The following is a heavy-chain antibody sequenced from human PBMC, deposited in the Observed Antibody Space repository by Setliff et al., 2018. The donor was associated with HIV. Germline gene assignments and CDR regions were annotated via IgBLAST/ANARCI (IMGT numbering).Heavy chain of an antibody. CDR2: INHSGSA. Sequence: SETLSLTCTVSGASISSSGYYWGWIRQPPGKGLEWIGEINHSGSANYNPSLKSRVTISVDTSKNQFSLNLNSVTAADTAVYYCARGLGLLRGVPFSRWGQGTLVTVSS. CDR3: ARGLGLLRGVPFSR. J-gene: IGHJ4*02. V-gene: IGHV4-39*07. D-gene: IGHD3-10*01. CDR1: GASISSSGYY.